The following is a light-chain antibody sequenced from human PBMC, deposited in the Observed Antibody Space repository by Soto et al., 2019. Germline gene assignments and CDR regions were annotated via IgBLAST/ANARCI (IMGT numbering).Light chain of an antibody. J-gene: IGLJ2*01. V-gene: IGLV2-23*01. CDR2: EGS. CDR3: CSYAGSSTAI. CDR1: SSDVGSDNL. Sequence: QSALTQPASVSGSPGQSITISSTGTSSDVGSDNLVSWYQQHPGKAPKLMIYEGSKRPSGVSNRFSGSKSGNTASLTISGLQAEDEADYYCCSYAGSSTAIFGGGTKLTVL.